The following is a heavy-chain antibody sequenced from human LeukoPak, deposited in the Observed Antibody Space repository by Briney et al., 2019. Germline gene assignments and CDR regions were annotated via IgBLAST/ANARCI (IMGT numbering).Heavy chain of an antibody. CDR2: IYTSGST. CDR1: GGSISSGSYY. J-gene: IGHJ3*02. V-gene: IGHV4-61*02. CDR3: ARAPKRGVVPDI. D-gene: IGHD3-3*01. Sequence: PSQTLSLTCTVSGGSISSGSYYWSWIRQPAGKGLEWIGRIYTSGSTNYNPSLKSRVTISVDTSKNQFSLKLSSVTAADTAVYYCARAPKRGVVPDIWGQGTMVTVSS.